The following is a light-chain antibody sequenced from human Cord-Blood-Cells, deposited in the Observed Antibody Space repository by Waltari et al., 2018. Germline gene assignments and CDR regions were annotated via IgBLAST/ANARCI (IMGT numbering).Light chain of an antibody. CDR2: SNN. V-gene: IGLV1-44*01. J-gene: IGLJ3*02. CDR3: AAWDDSLNGPV. CDR1: SSTTAPNP. Sequence: QSVLTQPPSASGTPGPRVTISCSVSSSTTAPNPVNLYQQLPGTAPKLLIYSNNQRPSGVPDRFSGSKSGTSASLAISGLQSEDEADYYCAAWDDSLNGPVFGGGTKLTVL.